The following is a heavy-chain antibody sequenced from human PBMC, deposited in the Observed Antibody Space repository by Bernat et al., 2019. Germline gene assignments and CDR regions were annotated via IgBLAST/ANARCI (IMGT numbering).Heavy chain of an antibody. V-gene: IGHV3-21*01. CDR1: GFSINNYT. Sequence: EVQLVESGGGLVKPGGSLRLSCAASGFSINNYTMNWVRQAPGKGLEWVSSISSSSTFMYYADSVRGRVTISRDNGKNSLWLQMNSLRAEDTAVYSCARDKKIVGPAKAAYYYGMDVWGQGPTLTVSS. J-gene: IGHJ6*02. CDR3: ARDKKIVGPAKAAYYYGMDV. CDR2: ISSSSTFM. D-gene: IGHD1-26*01.